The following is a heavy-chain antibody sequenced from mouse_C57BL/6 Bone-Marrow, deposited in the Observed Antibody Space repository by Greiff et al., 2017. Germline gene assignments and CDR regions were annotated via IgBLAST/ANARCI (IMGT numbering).Heavy chain of an antibody. CDR1: GYTFTGYW. V-gene: IGHV1-9*01. D-gene: IGHD1-1*01. Sequence: VQLQQSGAELMKPGASVKLSCKATGYTFTGYWIEWVKQRPGHGLEWIGEILPGSGSTNYNEKFKGKATFTADTSSNPAYMQLSSLTTEDSAIYYCAREGFITTVVGAYWGQGTLVTVSA. J-gene: IGHJ3*01. CDR2: ILPGSGST. CDR3: AREGFITTVVGAY.